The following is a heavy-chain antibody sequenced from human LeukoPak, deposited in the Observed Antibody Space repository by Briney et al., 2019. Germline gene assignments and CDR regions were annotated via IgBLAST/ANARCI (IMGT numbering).Heavy chain of an antibody. D-gene: IGHD5-12*01. Sequence: GGSLRLSCAASGFTFSSYGMHWVRQAPGKGLEWVAVIWYDGSNKYYADSVKGRFTISRDNSKNTLYLQMNSLRAEDTAVYHCARPRSHNAYDSNFEYWGQGALVTVSS. CDR3: ARPRSHNAYDSNFEY. J-gene: IGHJ4*02. CDR1: GFTFSSYG. CDR2: IWYDGSNK. V-gene: IGHV3-33*01.